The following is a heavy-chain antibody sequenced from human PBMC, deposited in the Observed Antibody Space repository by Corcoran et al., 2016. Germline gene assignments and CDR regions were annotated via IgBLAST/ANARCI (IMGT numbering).Heavy chain of an antibody. V-gene: IGHV4-4*07. CDR1: GGSISSYY. CDR2: IYTSGST. CDR3: ARQISSGWSAFDI. D-gene: IGHD6-19*01. J-gene: IGHJ3*02. Sequence: QVQLQESGPGLVKPSETLSLTCTVSGGSISSYYWRWIRQPAGKGLEWIGRIYTSGSTNYNPSLKSRVTMSIDTSKNQFSLKLSSVTAADPAVYYCARQISSGWSAFDIWGQGTMVTVSS.